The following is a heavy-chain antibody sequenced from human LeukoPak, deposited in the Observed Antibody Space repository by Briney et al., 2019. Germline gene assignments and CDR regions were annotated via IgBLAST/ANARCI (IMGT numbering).Heavy chain of an antibody. CDR3: ARWASKYDILTGYDYYFDY. CDR2: SYSGGST. V-gene: IGHV3-66*02. D-gene: IGHD3-9*01. Sequence: PGGSLRLSCAASGFSVSSNYMSWVRQAPGKGLEWVSVSYSGGSTYYADSVKGRFTISRDNSKNTLYLQMHSLRAEDTAVYYCARWASKYDILTGYDYYFDYWGQGTLVTVSS. CDR1: GFSVSSNY. J-gene: IGHJ4*02.